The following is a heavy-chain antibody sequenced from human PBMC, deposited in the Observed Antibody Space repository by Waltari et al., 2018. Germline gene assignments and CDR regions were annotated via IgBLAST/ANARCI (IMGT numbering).Heavy chain of an antibody. CDR3: AKACGNHYYGMDV. J-gene: IGHJ6*02. CDR1: GFTFSSYG. CDR2: IRYDGSNK. Sequence: QVQLVESGGGVVQPGGSLRLSCAASGFTFSSYGMHWVRQAPGKGLEWVAFIRYDGSNKYYSDSVKGRFTISRDNSKNTLYLQMNSLRAEDTAVYYCAKACGNHYYGMDVWGQGTTVTVSS. D-gene: IGHD4-4*01. V-gene: IGHV3-30*02.